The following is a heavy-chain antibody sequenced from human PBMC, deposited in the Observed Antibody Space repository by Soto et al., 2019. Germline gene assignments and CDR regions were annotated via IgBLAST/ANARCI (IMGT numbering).Heavy chain of an antibody. CDR1: GYTFTSYY. CDR2: INPSGGST. J-gene: IGHJ6*04. CDR3: ARDRAGYYYGMDV. D-gene: IGHD3-10*01. V-gene: IGHV1-46*03. Sequence: ASVKVSCKASGYTFTSYYMHWVRQAPGQGLEWMGIINPSGGSTSYAQKFQGRVTMTRDTSTSTVCMELSSLRSEDTAVYYCARDRAGYYYGMDVWGKGTTFTVS.